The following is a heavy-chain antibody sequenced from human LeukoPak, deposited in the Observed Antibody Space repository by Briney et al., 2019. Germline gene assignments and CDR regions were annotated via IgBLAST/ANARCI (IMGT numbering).Heavy chain of an antibody. V-gene: IGHV3-64*01. Sequence: GGSLRLSCAASGFTFNTYAMHWVRQAPGKGLEFVSSISSSGGNTYYANSVKGRFTISRDDSKNTLYLQMGSLRPEDMAVYYCARTSGRGLYYFDYWGQGTLVTVSS. CDR2: ISSSGGNT. D-gene: IGHD2-15*01. CDR3: ARTSGRGLYYFDY. J-gene: IGHJ4*02. CDR1: GFTFNTYA.